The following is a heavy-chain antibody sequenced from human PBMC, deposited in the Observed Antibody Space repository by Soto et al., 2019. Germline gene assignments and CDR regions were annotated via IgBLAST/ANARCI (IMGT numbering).Heavy chain of an antibody. CDR2: IYWDDDE. Sequence: QITLKESGPTLVKPTQTLTVTCTFSWFALSTSGVGVGWIRQPPGEALEWLALIYWDDDERYSPSLKSRLTITKDTSKNQVVLTMTNMDPVDTATYHCAHLYTSWFDYWGQGTLVTVSS. J-gene: IGHJ4*02. V-gene: IGHV2-5*02. D-gene: IGHD2-2*01. CDR1: WFALSTSGVG. CDR3: AHLYTSWFDY.